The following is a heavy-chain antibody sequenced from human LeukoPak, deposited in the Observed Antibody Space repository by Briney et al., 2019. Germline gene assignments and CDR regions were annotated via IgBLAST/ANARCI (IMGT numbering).Heavy chain of an antibody. CDR2: INPSGGST. V-gene: IGHV1-46*01. Sequence: GASVKVSCKASGYAFTSYYMHWVRQAPGQGLEWMGIINPSGGSTSYAQKFQGRVTMTRDTSTSTVYMELSSLRSEDTAVYYCARDLPRDYPRHHYYYGMDVWGQGTTVTVSS. CDR1: GYAFTSYY. J-gene: IGHJ6*02. CDR3: ARDLPRDYPRHHYYYGMDV. D-gene: IGHD4-17*01.